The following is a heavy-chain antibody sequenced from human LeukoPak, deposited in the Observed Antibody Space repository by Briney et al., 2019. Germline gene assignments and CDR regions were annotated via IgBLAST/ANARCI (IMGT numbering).Heavy chain of an antibody. CDR2: INPNSGGT. D-gene: IGHD6-19*01. J-gene: IGHJ4*02. CDR1: GYTFTGYY. V-gene: IGHV1-2*06. CDR3: ARGSDISGWYGLGVDY. Sequence: ASVKVSCKSSGYTFTGYYIHWVRQAPGHGLEWMGRINPNSGGTNSARKFQGRVTMTRDTSISTVYMELSRLRSDDTAVYYCARGSDISGWYGLGVDYWGQGTLVTVSS.